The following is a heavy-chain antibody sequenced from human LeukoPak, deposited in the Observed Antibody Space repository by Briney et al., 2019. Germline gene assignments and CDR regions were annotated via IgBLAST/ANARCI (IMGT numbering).Heavy chain of an antibody. CDR3: AKGGSCSGGSC. CDR1: GFTFSGYG. CDR2: IWYDGSNK. V-gene: IGHV3-33*06. D-gene: IGHD2-15*01. Sequence: GRSLRLSGAASGFTFSGYGMHWVRQAPGKGLEGGAVIWYDGSNKYYADSVKGRFTISRDNSKNTLYLQMNSLRAEDTAVYYCAKGGSCSGGSCWGQGTLVTVSS. J-gene: IGHJ4*02.